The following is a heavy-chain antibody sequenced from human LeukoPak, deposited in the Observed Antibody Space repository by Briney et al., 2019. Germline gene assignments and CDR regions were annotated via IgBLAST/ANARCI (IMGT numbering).Heavy chain of an antibody. CDR3: ARDNYVPFDY. D-gene: IGHD4-11*01. V-gene: IGHV4-61*02. Sequence: SETLSLTCTVSGGSISSGSYYWSWIRQPAGKGLEWIGRIYTSGSTNYNPSLKSRVTISVDTSKNQFSLKLSSVTAADTAVYYCARDNYVPFDYWGQGTLVTVSS. CDR2: IYTSGST. J-gene: IGHJ4*02. CDR1: GGSISSGSYY.